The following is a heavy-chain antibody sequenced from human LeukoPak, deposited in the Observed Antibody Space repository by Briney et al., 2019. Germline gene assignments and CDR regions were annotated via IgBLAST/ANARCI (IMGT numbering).Heavy chain of an antibody. V-gene: IGHV1-8*01. D-gene: IGHD2-15*01. Sequence: ASVKVSCKASGYTFTSYDINWVRQAPGQGLEWMGWMDPNSGNTGYAQKFQGRVTMTRNTSISTAYMELSSLRSEDTAVYYCARVRCSGGSCYYYYYGMDVWGQGTTVTVSS. CDR2: MDPNSGNT. CDR1: GYTFTSYD. J-gene: IGHJ6*02. CDR3: ARVRCSGGSCYYYYYGMDV.